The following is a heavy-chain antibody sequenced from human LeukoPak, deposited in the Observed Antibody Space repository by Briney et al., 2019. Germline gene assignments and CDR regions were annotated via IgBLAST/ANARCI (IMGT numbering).Heavy chain of an antibody. CDR2: IYYSGST. J-gene: IGHJ3*02. CDR3: ARLPLYCSSTSCRSGAFDI. V-gene: IGHV4-39*01. CDR1: GGSISSSSYY. Sequence: PSETLSLTCTVSGGSISSSSYYWGWIRQPPGKGLEWIGSIYYSGSTYYNPSLKSRVTISVDTSKNQFSLKLSSVTAADTAVYYCARLPLYCSSTSCRSGAFDIWGQGTMVTVSS. D-gene: IGHD2-2*01.